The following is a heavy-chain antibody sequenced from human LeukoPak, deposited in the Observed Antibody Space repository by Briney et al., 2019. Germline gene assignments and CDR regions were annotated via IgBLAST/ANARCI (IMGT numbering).Heavy chain of an antibody. CDR3: ARAQRWLPLDY. CDR1: GYTFNSYG. V-gene: IGHV1-18*01. CDR2: ISAYNGNT. Sequence: ASVKVSCKASGYTFNSYGITWVRQAPGQGLEWMGWISAYNGNTIYAQGLQGRVTMTTDTTTSTAYMELRSLTSDDTAIYYCARAQRWLPLDYWGQGTLVTVSS. D-gene: IGHD5-24*01. J-gene: IGHJ4*02.